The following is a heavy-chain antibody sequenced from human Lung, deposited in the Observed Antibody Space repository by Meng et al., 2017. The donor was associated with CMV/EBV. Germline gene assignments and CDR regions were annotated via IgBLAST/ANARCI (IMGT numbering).Heavy chain of an antibody. CDR2: ISAVIDNT. CDR3: AKGLGTTGWYSPLDS. D-gene: IGHD6-19*01. CDR1: GFTFNKYA. Sequence: SXAASGFTFNKYAMTWVRQAPGKGLEWFSIISAVIDNTYYADSVKGRFTLSRDNSMNTLYLQMHSLRAEDTAIYFCAKGLGTTGWYSPLDSWGRGTXVTVSS. J-gene: IGHJ4*02. V-gene: IGHV3-23*01.